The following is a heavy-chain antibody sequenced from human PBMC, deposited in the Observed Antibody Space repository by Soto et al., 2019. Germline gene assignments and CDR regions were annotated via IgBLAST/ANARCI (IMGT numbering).Heavy chain of an antibody. CDR1: GGSISSGGYF. Sequence: SETLSLTCTVSGGSISSGGYFWSWIRQHPGKGLEWIGYTYYSGITYYNPSLKSRATISIDASKNQFSLRLSSVTAADTAVYYCARGRPDTALIASWGQGTLVT. J-gene: IGHJ5*02. CDR3: ARGRPDTALIAS. D-gene: IGHD5-18*01. CDR2: TYYSGIT. V-gene: IGHV4-31*03.